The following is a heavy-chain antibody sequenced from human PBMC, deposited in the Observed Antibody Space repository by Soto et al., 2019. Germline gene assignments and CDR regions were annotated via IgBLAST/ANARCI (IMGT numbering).Heavy chain of an antibody. Sequence: ASVKVSCKASGYTFNVYGMHWVRQAPGQSLEWMGWVNVGNGNTKYSQKFQGRVTITRDTSASTAYMELNSLRAEDTAVYYCATVRRVGTSDSWGQGTLGTVSS. CDR2: VNVGNGNT. CDR1: GYTFNVYG. V-gene: IGHV1-3*01. CDR3: ATVRRVGTSDS. J-gene: IGHJ4*02. D-gene: IGHD1-26*01.